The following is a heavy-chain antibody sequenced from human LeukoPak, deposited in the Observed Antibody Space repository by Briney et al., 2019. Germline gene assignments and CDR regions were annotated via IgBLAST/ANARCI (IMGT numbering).Heavy chain of an antibody. CDR1: GFTFSDYC. Sequence: PGGSLRLSCAASGFTFSDYCMSWIRQAPGKGLEWVSYISSSGSTIYYADSVKGRFTISRDNAKNSLYLQMNSLRAEDTAVYYCARRLPVAGIISDYWGQGTLVTVSS. CDR2: ISSSGSTI. CDR3: ARRLPVAGIISDY. V-gene: IGHV3-11*01. J-gene: IGHJ4*02. D-gene: IGHD6-19*01.